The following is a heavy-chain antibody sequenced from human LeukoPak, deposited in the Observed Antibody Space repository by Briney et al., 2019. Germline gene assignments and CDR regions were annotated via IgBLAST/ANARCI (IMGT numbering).Heavy chain of an antibody. V-gene: IGHV1-18*01. CDR3: AMGRVVPAAIDY. CDR2: ISAYNGNT. Sequence: ASVKVSCKASGYTLTSYGISGVRQAAGQGLQWMGWISAYNGNTNYAQKFQGRVTITTDTSTSTAYMELRSLRSEDTAVYFCAMGRVVPAAIDYWGQGTLVTVSS. J-gene: IGHJ4*02. D-gene: IGHD2-2*02. CDR1: GYTLTSYG.